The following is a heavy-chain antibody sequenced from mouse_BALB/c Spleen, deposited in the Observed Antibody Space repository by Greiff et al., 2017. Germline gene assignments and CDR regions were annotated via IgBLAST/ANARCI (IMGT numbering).Heavy chain of an antibody. J-gene: IGHJ2*01. CDR1: GYTFTDYA. Sequence: QVQLQQSGAELVRPGVSVKISCKGSGYTFTDYAMHWVKQSHAKSLEWIGVISTYYGDASYNQKFKGKATMTVDKSSSTAYMELARLTSEDSAIYYCARRGNYAFDYWGQGTTLTVSS. CDR3: ARRGNYAFDY. CDR2: ISTYYGDA. D-gene: IGHD2-1*01. V-gene: IGHV1S137*01.